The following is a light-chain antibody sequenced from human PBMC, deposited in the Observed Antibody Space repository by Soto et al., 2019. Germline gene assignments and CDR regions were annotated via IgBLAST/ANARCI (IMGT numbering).Light chain of an antibody. Sequence: QSVLTQPPSVSAAPGQKVTISCTGSSSNIGDDSVSWYQQLPGTAPKLLIYDNNKRPSGIPDRFSGSKSGSSATLGITGLQTGDEADYYCRTWDSSLSAAVFGGGTQLTVL. CDR1: SSNIGDDS. CDR3: RTWDSSLSAAV. J-gene: IGLJ2*01. V-gene: IGLV1-51*01. CDR2: DNN.